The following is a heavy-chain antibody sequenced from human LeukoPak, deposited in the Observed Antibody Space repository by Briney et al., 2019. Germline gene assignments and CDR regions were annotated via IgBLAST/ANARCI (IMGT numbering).Heavy chain of an antibody. CDR2: IIPIFGTA. CDR3: AIRLRVVVITGYFDY. V-gene: IGHV1-69*05. D-gene: IGHD3-22*01. J-gene: IGHJ4*02. CDR1: GGTFSSYA. Sequence: SVKVSCKASGGTFSSYAISWVRQAPGQGLEWMGGIIPIFGTANYAQKFQGRVTITTDESTSTAYMELSSLRSEDTAVYYCAIRLRVVVITGYFDYWCQGTLVTVSS.